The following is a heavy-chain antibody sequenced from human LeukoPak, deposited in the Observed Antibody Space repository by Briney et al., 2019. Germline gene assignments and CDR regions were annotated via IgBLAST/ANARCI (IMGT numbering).Heavy chain of an antibody. D-gene: IGHD6-19*01. J-gene: IGHJ4*02. V-gene: IGHV3-11*01. CDR3: ATSGYSSGWYAY. Sequence: GGSLRLSCAASGFTFSDYYMSWIRQAPGKGMEWISYISSGSSTIYYADSVKGRFTISRDNAKKSLYLQMNSLRAEDTAVYYCATSGYSSGWYAYWGQGTLVTVSS. CDR1: GFTFSDYY. CDR2: ISSGSSTI.